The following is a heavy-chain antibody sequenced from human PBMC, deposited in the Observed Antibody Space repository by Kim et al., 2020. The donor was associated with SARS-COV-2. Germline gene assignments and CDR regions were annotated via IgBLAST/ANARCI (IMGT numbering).Heavy chain of an antibody. CDR1: GFTFSSYG. D-gene: IGHD1-26*01. Sequence: GGSLRLSCAASGFTFSSYGMHWVRQAPGKGLEWVAVISYDGSNKYYADSVKGRFTISRDNSKNTLYLQMNSLRAEDTALYYCAKWGPLVGASYFDYWGQGTLVTVSS. CDR2: ISYDGSNK. CDR3: AKWGPLVGASYFDY. J-gene: IGHJ4*02. V-gene: IGHV3-30*18.